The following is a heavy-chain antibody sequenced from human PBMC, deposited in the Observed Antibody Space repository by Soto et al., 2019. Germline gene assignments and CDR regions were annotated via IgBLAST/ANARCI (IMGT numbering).Heavy chain of an antibody. V-gene: IGHV1-2*02. CDR2: INPNTGGT. CDR1: GYTFTGYF. CDR3: ARVESSAARDWFDP. D-gene: IGHD3-10*01. J-gene: IGHJ5*02. Sequence: QVQLVQSGAEVKKPGASVKVSCKASGYTFTGYFIHWVRDVPGQGLEYLGWINPNTGGTDYAQKFQGRVTMPRDTPISRVFMDLERLTSAVTAVYYCARVESSAARDWFDPWGPGTLVTVSS.